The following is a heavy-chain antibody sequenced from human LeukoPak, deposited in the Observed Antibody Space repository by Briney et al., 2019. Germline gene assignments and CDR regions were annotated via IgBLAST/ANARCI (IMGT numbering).Heavy chain of an antibody. D-gene: IGHD4-23*01. CDR2: IYYSGST. Sequence: PSETLSLTCTVSGGSVSNKYWSWIRQPPGKGLEWIGYIYYSGSTNYNPSLKNRVTILVDTSKNQFSLKLSSVTAADTAVYYCARDYFSTVVTPKAFDIWGQGTMVTVSS. J-gene: IGHJ3*02. V-gene: IGHV4-59*02. CDR3: ARDYFSTVVTPKAFDI. CDR1: GGSVSNKY.